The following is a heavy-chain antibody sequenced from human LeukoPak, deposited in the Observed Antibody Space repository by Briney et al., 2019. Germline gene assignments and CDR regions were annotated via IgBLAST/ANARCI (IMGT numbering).Heavy chain of an antibody. CDR3: ARGGDSSGSGQAFDI. CDR2: IHTSGNP. CDR1: GGSISSGSSY. V-gene: IGHV4-61*02. Sequence: SETLSLTCTVSGGSISSGSSYWSWIRQPAGKGLEWLGRIHTSGNPSYNPSLKSRVTISLDTSKNQFSLKLSSVTAADTAVYYCARGGDSSGSGQAFDIWGQGTMVTVSS. J-gene: IGHJ3*02. D-gene: IGHD3-22*01.